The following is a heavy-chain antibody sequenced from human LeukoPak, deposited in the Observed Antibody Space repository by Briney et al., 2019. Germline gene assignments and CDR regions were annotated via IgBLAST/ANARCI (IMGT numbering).Heavy chain of an antibody. D-gene: IGHD3-10*01. Sequence: GGSLRLSCAVSGFSVDTTFMTWVRQAPGKGLQWVPVILDTGLTTYADPVKGRFSISRDNSKNMVFLQMNSLSVDDTAVYYCVRDKGVGRTERFDSWGPGTLVTVSS. J-gene: IGHJ4*02. V-gene: IGHV3-53*01. CDR1: GFSVDTTF. CDR3: VRDKGVGRTERFDS. CDR2: ILDTGLT.